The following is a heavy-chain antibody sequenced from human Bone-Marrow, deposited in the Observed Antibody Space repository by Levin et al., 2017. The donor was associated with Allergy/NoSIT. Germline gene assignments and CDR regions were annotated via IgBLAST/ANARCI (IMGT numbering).Heavy chain of an antibody. Sequence: GGSLRLSCKASGYTFTGYYMHWVRQAPGQGLEWMGWINPNSGGTNYAQKFQGRVTMTRDTSISTAYMELSRLRSDDTAVYYCARDLPTTEYYYYYGMDVWGQGTTVTVSS. CDR1: GYTFTGYY. D-gene: IGHD2/OR15-2a*01. CDR2: INPNSGGT. CDR3: ARDLPTTEYYYYYGMDV. V-gene: IGHV1-2*02. J-gene: IGHJ6*02.